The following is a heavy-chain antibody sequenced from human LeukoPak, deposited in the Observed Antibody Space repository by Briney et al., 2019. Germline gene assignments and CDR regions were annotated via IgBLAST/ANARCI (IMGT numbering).Heavy chain of an antibody. D-gene: IGHD4-17*01. V-gene: IGHV4-59*01. CDR2: IYNSGST. Sequence: KTSETLSLTCSVSGGSISNYYWSWVRQSPGKGPEWIGYIYNSGSTNYNPSLKSRVTISEDTSKKQFSLKVSSVTAADTAVYYCARVKYGNYVDYWGQGTLVTVSS. CDR3: ARVKYGNYVDY. J-gene: IGHJ4*02. CDR1: GGSISNYY.